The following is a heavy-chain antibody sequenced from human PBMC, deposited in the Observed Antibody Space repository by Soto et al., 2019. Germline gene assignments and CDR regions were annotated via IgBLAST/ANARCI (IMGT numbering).Heavy chain of an antibody. CDR2: ISGNGYST. CDR3: AKEDLGVIPAYGMDV. V-gene: IGHV3-23*01. J-gene: IGHJ6*02. D-gene: IGHD3-16*02. CDR1: GFTFSNYA. Sequence: PGGSLRLSCAASGFTFSNYAMSWVRQAPGRGLEWVSSISGNGYSTYYADSVKGRFTISRDNSKNRLYLQMSSLRAEDTAVYYCAKEDLGVIPAYGMDVWGQGTTVTVSS.